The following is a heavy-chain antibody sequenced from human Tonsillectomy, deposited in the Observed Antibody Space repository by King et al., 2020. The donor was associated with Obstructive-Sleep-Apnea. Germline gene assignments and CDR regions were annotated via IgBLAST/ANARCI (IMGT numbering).Heavy chain of an antibody. CDR1: GFTFSSYG. Sequence: VQLVESGGGGVQPGGSLRLSCVVTGFTFSSYGMHWVRQAPGKGLEWGAFIRYDGINKYHADSGKGRFFISRQNSEKIMYLQMNSLRAEDTAVYYFSRGSGDYPPPGGAAEYFQYWGQGTLVTVSS. CDR3: SRGSGDYPPPGGAAEYFQY. V-gene: IGHV3-30*02. J-gene: IGHJ1*01. D-gene: IGHD1-26*01. CDR2: IRYDGINK.